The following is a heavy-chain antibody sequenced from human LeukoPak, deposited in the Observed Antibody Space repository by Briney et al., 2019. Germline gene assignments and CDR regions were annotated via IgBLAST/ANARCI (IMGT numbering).Heavy chain of an antibody. CDR1: GFTFSSYA. D-gene: IGHD4-17*01. CDR3: AKGGRAPVTTQYFEY. J-gene: IGHJ4*02. Sequence: PPGGSLRLSCAASGFTFSSYAMHWVRQAPGKGLQWVSSISGSGISTYYADSVKGRFTVSRDNSKNTLYLQMNSLRAEDTAVYFCAKGGRAPVTTQYFEYWGQGTLVTVSS. V-gene: IGHV3-23*01. CDR2: ISGSGIST.